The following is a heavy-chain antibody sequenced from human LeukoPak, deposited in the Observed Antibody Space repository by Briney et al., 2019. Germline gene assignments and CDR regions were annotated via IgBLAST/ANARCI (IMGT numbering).Heavy chain of an antibody. Sequence: ASVKVSCKASGYTFTSYGVNWVRQAPGQGLEWMGWINPDNGYTNYAQKLQGRVTMTTDTSTSTAYMELRSLRSDDTAVYYCARNPYSSSRFHFDPWGQGTLVTVSS. V-gene: IGHV1-18*01. CDR3: ARNPYSSSRFHFDP. CDR1: GYTFTSYG. J-gene: IGHJ5*02. D-gene: IGHD6-6*01. CDR2: INPDNGYT.